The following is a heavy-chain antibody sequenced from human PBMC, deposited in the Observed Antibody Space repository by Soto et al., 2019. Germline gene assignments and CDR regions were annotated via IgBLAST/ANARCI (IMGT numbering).Heavy chain of an antibody. CDR1: GFTFRSFT. J-gene: IGHJ4*02. CDR2: ISSNSAYI. Sequence: GGSLRLSCAASGFTFRSFTMNWIRQAPGKGLEWVSTISSNSAYIYYTDALRGRFTISRDNAKNSLHLQMNSLRAEDTAVYYCARESSSGRRDRLDYWGQGTLVTVSS. V-gene: IGHV3-21*01. CDR3: ARESSSGRRDRLDY. D-gene: IGHD3-22*01.